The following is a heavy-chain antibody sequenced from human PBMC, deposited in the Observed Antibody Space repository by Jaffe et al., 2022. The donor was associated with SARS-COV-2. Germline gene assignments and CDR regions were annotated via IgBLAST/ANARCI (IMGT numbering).Heavy chain of an antibody. Sequence: QVQLVQSGAEVKKPGASVKVSCKASGYTFTGYYMHWVRQAPGQGLEWMGWINPNSGGTNYAQKFQGWVTMTRDTSISTAYMELSRLRSDDTAVYYCARENSPITIFGVVIGWGMDVWGQGTTVTVSS. CDR1: GYTFTGYY. CDR3: ARENSPITIFGVVIGWGMDV. V-gene: IGHV1-2*04. J-gene: IGHJ6*02. D-gene: IGHD3-3*01. CDR2: INPNSGGT.